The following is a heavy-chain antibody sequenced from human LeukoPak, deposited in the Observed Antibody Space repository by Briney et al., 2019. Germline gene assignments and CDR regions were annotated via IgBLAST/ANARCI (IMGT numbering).Heavy chain of an antibody. V-gene: IGHV3-30*03. CDR3: ALLGDYFDY. CDR1: EFTFSSYG. Sequence: PGGSLRLSCAAYEFTFSSYGMHWVRQAPGKGLEWVAVISYDGSNKYYADSVKGRFTISRDNSKNTLYLQMNSLRAEDTAVYYCALLGDYFDYWGQGTLVTVSS. CDR2: ISYDGSNK. D-gene: IGHD3-16*01. J-gene: IGHJ4*02.